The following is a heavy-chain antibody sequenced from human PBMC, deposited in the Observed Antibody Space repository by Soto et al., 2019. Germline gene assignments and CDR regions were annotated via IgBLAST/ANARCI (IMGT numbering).Heavy chain of an antibody. J-gene: IGHJ6*02. CDR1: GFTFSSYW. CDR3: AREDSRSYGSGSYLNYYYYGMDV. Sequence: GGSLRLSCAASGFTFSSYWMSWVRQAPGKGLEWVANIKQDGSEKYYVDSVKGRFTISRDNAKNSLYLQMNSLRAEDTAVYYCAREDSRSYGSGSYLNYYYYGMDVWGQGTTVTVSS. D-gene: IGHD3-10*01. CDR2: IKQDGSEK. V-gene: IGHV3-7*03.